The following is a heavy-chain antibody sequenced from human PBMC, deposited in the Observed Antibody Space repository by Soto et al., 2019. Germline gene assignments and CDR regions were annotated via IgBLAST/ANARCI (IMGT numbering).Heavy chain of an antibody. V-gene: IGHV3-15*01. J-gene: IGHJ4*02. CDR2: IKSKTDGGTT. D-gene: IGHD3-10*01. Sequence: EVQLVESGGGLVKPGGSLRLSCAASGFTFSNAWMSWVRQAPGKGLEWVGRIKSKTDGGTTDYAAPVKGRFTISRDDSKNTLYLQMNSLKTEDTAVYYCSASYGSGSYGGRWGQGTLVTVSS. CDR1: GFTFSNAW. CDR3: SASYGSGSYGGR.